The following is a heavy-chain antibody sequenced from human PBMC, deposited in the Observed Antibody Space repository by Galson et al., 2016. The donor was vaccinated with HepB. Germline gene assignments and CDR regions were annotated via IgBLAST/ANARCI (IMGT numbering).Heavy chain of an antibody. CDR1: GFRFSIYA. Sequence: LSLSCAASGFRFSIYAMAWVRQTPEKGLEWVSSMTARGRDIYYLDSVKGRFTISRDDSRNTLYLHMNNLRAEDTAVYYCAKDRDSGWRYWYFDIWGRGTLVTVSS. CDR3: AKDRDSGWRYWYFDI. CDR2: MTARGRDI. D-gene: IGHD6-19*01. J-gene: IGHJ2*01. V-gene: IGHV3-23*01.